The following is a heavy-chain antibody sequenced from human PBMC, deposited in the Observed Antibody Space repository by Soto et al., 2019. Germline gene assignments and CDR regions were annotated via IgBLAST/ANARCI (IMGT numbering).Heavy chain of an antibody. V-gene: IGHV1-2*02. D-gene: IGHD4-17*01. CDR1: GYTFTGYY. J-gene: IGHJ5*02. CDR2: INPNSGGT. Sequence: ASVKVSCKASGYTFTGYYMHWVRQAPGQGLEWMGWINPNSGGTNYAQKFQGRATMTRDTSISTAYMELSRLRSDDTAVYYCARDDGDYLYNWFDPWGQGTLVTVSS. CDR3: ARDDGDYLYNWFDP.